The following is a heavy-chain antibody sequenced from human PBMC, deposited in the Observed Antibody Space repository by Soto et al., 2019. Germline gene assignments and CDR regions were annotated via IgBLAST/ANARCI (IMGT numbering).Heavy chain of an antibody. CDR2: IWYDGSNK. Sequence: QVQLVESGGGVVQPGRSLRLSCAGSGFTFSSYGVHWVRQAPGKGLEWVAVIWYDGSNKYYADSVKGRFTISRDNSKNTLYLQMNSLRAEDTAVYYCARDGFGVVTVAWFDPWGQGTLVTVSS. D-gene: IGHD3-16*01. CDR1: GFTFSSYG. CDR3: ARDGFGVVTVAWFDP. J-gene: IGHJ5*02. V-gene: IGHV3-33*01.